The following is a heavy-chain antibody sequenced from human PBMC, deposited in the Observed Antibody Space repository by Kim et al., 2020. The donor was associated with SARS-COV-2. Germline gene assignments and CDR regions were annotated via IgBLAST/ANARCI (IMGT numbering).Heavy chain of an antibody. Sequence: SETLSLTCAVSGVSISSDSYYWGWVRQPPGKGLEWIGDIYYRGTTYYNPSLQSRVTVSVDMSKNHFSLRLSSVTAADTAVYYCARLTSYGQNYYFDYWGQEAVVTVSS. CDR1: GVSISSDSYY. D-gene: IGHD5-18*01. V-gene: IGHV4-39*01. J-gene: IGHJ4*02. CDR3: ARLTSYGQNYYFDY. CDR2: IYYRGTT.